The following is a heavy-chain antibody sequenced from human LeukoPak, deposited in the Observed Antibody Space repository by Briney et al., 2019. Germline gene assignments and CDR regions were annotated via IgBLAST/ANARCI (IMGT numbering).Heavy chain of an antibody. Sequence: PGGSLRLSCAASGFTFSSYGMHWVRQAPGKGLEWVAVIWYDGSNKYYADSVKGRFTISRDNSKNTLYLQMNSLRAEDTAVYYCAKDLSRWELLHLFDYWGQGTLVTVSS. V-gene: IGHV3-33*06. D-gene: IGHD1-26*01. CDR1: GFTFSSYG. J-gene: IGHJ4*02. CDR2: IWYDGSNK. CDR3: AKDLSRWELLHLFDY.